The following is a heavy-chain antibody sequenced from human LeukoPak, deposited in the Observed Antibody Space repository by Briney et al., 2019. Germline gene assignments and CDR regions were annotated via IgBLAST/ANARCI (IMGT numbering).Heavy chain of an antibody. CDR3: ARRSRYYDYVWGSYRYTAFDY. D-gene: IGHD3-16*02. CDR2: INHSGST. Sequence: SETLSLTCAVYGGSFSGYYWSWIRQPPGKGLEWIGGINHSGSTNYNPSLKSRVTISVDTSKNQFSLKLSSVTAADTAVYYCARRSRYYDYVWGSYRYTAFDYWGQGTLVTVSS. J-gene: IGHJ4*02. V-gene: IGHV4-34*01. CDR1: GGSFSGYY.